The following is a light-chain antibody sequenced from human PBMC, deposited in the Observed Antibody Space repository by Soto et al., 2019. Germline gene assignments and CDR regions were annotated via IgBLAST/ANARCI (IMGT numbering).Light chain of an antibody. CDR2: EVS. CDR1: GSDVGAYTS. J-gene: IGLJ1*01. Sequence: QSVLTQPASVSGSPGQSITISCTGTGSDVGAYTSVSSYQQHPGRAPQPMIYEVSNRPSRVSNRLSRSKSGHTASLTISGLQAEDEADYYCNSYTRSRTFYVFGTGTKGTVL. V-gene: IGLV2-14*01. CDR3: NSYTRSRTFYV.